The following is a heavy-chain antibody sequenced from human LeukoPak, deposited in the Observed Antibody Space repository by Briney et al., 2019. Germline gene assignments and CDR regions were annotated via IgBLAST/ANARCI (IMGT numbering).Heavy chain of an antibody. D-gene: IGHD2-2*01. CDR3: ARVVPAFDP. V-gene: IGHV4-34*01. CDR2: INHSGST. J-gene: IGHJ5*02. Sequence: SETLSLTCAVYGGSFSGYYWSWIRQPPGQGLEWIGEINHSGSTNYNPSHKSRVTISVDTSKNQFSLKLSSVTAADTAVYYCARVVPAFDPWGQGTLVTVSS. CDR1: GGSFSGYY.